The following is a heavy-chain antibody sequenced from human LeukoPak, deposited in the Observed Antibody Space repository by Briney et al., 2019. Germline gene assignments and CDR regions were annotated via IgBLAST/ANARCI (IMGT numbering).Heavy chain of an antibody. CDR3: ARVQGDYFMDV. CDR2: IYHVGNT. CDR1: GYDISSGYY. Sequence: SETLSLTCSVSGYDISSGYYWGWSRQSSGKGLEWIGSIYHVGNTYYSQSLKSRVTISIDASKNQLSLRLTSVIAEDTAVYYCARVQGDYFMDVWGKGTTVTVSS. J-gene: IGHJ6*03. D-gene: IGHD1-26*01. V-gene: IGHV4-38-2*02.